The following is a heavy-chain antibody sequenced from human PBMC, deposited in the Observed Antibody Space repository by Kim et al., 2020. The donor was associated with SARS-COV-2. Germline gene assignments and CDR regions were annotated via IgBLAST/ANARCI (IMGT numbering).Heavy chain of an antibody. Sequence: NPYLKSRVTISVDTSKNQFSLKLSSVTAADTAVYYCARSRIAVAGNFDYWGQGTLVTVSS. V-gene: IGHV4-39*01. CDR3: ARSRIAVAGNFDY. J-gene: IGHJ4*02. D-gene: IGHD6-19*01.